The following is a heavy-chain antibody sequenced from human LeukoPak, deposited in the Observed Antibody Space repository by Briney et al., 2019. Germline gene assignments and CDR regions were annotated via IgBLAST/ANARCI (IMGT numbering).Heavy chain of an antibody. V-gene: IGHV5-51*01. CDR3: ARHRTSSSWGYDY. CDR1: GYSFTSYW. D-gene: IGHD6-13*01. J-gene: IGHJ4*02. CDR2: IYPGDSDT. Sequence: GGSLQISCQGSGYSFTSYWIGWVRQMPGKGLEWMGIIYPGDSDTRYSPSFQGQVTISADKSISTAYLQWSSLKASDTAMYYCARHRTSSSWGYDYRGQGTLVTVSS.